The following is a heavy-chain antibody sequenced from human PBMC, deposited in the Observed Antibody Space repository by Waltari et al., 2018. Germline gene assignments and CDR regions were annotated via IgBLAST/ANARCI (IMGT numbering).Heavy chain of an antibody. CDR3: TRDLYGSGGDWFDP. V-gene: IGHV3-21*03. CDR2: IGGGSRSYI. Sequence: ELQLVESGGGLVRPGGSLRLTCAASGFGVSDSDMHWVRQAPGKGLEWVSSIGGGSRSYIFYADSVKGRFTVSRDNAKNSLYLQMNSLRAGDTAVYYCTRDLYGSGGDWFDPWGQGTLVTVSS. D-gene: IGHD3-10*01. CDR1: GFGVSDSD. J-gene: IGHJ5*02.